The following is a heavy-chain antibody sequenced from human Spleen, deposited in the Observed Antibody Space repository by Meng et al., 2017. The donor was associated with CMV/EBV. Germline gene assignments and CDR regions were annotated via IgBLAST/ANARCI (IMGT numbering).Heavy chain of an antibody. V-gene: IGHV3-23*01. D-gene: IGHD2-2*01. CDR1: GFTFSTYN. CDR2: ISGSGGST. Sequence: GGSLRLSCAASGFTFSTYNMNWVRQAPGKGLEWVSAISGSGGSTYYADSVKGRFTISRDNSKNTLYLQMNSLRAEDTAVYYCAKLILYCSSTSCYHYYGMDVWGQGTTVTVSS. CDR3: AKLILYCSSTSCYHYYGMDV. J-gene: IGHJ6*02.